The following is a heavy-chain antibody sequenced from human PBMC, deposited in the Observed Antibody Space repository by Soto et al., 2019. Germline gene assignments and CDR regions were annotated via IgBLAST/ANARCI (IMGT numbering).Heavy chain of an antibody. CDR1: GGTFSSYA. CDR3: ARDWREITFGGVIEPDY. CDR2: ISANNGTT. V-gene: IGHV1-18*01. D-gene: IGHD3-16*02. Sequence: ASVKVSCKASGGTFSSYAISWVRQAPGQGLEWMGWISANNGTTNYAQKLQGRVTMTTDTSTSTAYMELRSLRSDDTAVYYCARDWREITFGGVIEPDYWGQGTLVTVSS. J-gene: IGHJ4*02.